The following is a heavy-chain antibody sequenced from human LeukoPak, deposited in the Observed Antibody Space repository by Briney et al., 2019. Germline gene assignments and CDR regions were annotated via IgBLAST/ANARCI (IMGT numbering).Heavy chain of an antibody. CDR3: ARHKFGGYVSYYYGMDV. V-gene: IGHV5-51*01. J-gene: IGHJ6*02. Sequence: GESLKISCKGSGYTFTNYWIGWMRQTPGKGLEWMGIIYPDDSETRYSPSFQGHVTISVDRSIGAAYLQWSGLKASDSAIYYCARHKFGGYVSYYYGMDVWGRGTTVTVSS. D-gene: IGHD6-25*01. CDR1: GYTFTNYW. CDR2: IYPDDSET.